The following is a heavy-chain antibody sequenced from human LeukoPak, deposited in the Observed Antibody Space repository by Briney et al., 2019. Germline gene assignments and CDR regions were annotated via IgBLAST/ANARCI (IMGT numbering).Heavy chain of an antibody. CDR3: ARAGTEWEFDP. D-gene: IGHD1-26*01. CDR1: GGSFSGYY. V-gene: IGHV4-34*01. J-gene: IGHJ5*02. Sequence: PSETLSLTCAVYGGSFSGYYWSWIRQPPGKGLEWIGEINHSGSTNYNPSLKSRVTISVDTSKNQFSLKLSSVTAADTAVYYCARAGTEWEFDPWGQGTLVTVSS. CDR2: INHSGST.